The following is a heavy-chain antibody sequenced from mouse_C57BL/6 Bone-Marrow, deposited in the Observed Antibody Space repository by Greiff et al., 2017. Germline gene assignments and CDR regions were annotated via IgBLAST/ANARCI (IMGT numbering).Heavy chain of an antibody. J-gene: IGHJ4*01. CDR2: TDPSDSYT. Sequence: QVQLQQPGAELVMPGASVKLSCKASGYTFTSYWMHWVKQRPGQGLEWIGETDPSDSYTNYNQKFKGKSTLTVDKSSSTAYMQLSSLTSEDSAVYYCAREGSSIYDGYYSYAMDYWGQGTSVTVSS. D-gene: IGHD2-3*01. CDR1: GYTFTSYW. V-gene: IGHV1-69*01. CDR3: AREGSSIYDGYYSYAMDY.